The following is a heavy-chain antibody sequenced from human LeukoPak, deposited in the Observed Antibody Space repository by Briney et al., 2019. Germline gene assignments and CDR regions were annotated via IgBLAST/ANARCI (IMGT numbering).Heavy chain of an antibody. CDR3: AKGPKQLLVRRSVWSYMDV. CDR1: GFTFSSYS. Sequence: SGGSLRLSCAASGFTFSSYSMNWVRQAPGKGLEWVSSISSSSSYIYYADSVKGRFTISRDNAKNSLYLQMNSLRAEDTAVYYCAKGPKQLLVRRSVWSYMDVWGKGTTVTIS. V-gene: IGHV3-21*01. D-gene: IGHD5/OR15-5a*01. CDR2: ISSSSSYI. J-gene: IGHJ6*03.